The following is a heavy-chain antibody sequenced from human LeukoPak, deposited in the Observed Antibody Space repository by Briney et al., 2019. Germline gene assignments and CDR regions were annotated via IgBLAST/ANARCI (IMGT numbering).Heavy chain of an antibody. J-gene: IGHJ1*01. CDR1: GYTFTSYG. CDR3: ARVRDDDILTGYYYDSSGPEGAEYFQH. Sequence: GASVKVSCKASGYTFTSYGISWVRQAPGQGLEWMGWISAYNGNTNYAQKLQGRVTMTTDTSTSTAYMELRSLRSDDTAVYYCARVRDDDILTGYYYDSSGPEGAEYFQHWGQGTLVTVSS. CDR2: ISAYNGNT. V-gene: IGHV1-18*01. D-gene: IGHD3-9*01.